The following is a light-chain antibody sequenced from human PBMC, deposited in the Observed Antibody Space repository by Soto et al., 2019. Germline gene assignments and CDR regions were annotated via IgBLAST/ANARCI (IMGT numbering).Light chain of an antibody. J-gene: IGLJ2*01. CDR2: DVT. Sequence: QSVLTQPASVSGSPGQSITISCTGTSSDLGSYDYVSWYRQHPGKAPKLMIYDVTNRPSGVSNRFSASKSGSTASLTISGLQAEDEADYYCSSYTGSSTLVVFGGGTKLTVL. CDR1: SSDLGSYDY. V-gene: IGLV2-14*01. CDR3: SSYTGSSTLVV.